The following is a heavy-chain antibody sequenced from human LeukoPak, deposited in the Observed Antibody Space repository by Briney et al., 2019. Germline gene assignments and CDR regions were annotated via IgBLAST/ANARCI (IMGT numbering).Heavy chain of an antibody. Sequence: LPGGSLRLSCAASGFTFSSYGMHWVRQAPGKGLGWVAVISYDGSNKYYADSVKGRFTISRDNSKNTLYLQMNSLRAEDTAVYYCARDKSSSWYGYYYYGMDVWGQGTTVTVSS. CDR2: ISYDGSNK. J-gene: IGHJ6*02. CDR3: ARDKSSSWYGYYYYGMDV. D-gene: IGHD6-13*01. CDR1: GFTFSSYG. V-gene: IGHV3-30*03.